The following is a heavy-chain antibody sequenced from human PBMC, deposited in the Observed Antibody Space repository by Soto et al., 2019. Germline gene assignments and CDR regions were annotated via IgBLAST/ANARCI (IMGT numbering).Heavy chain of an antibody. CDR2: IGTAGDT. V-gene: IGHV3-13*01. CDR1: GFTFSSYD. J-gene: IGHJ4*02. D-gene: IGHD4-17*01. CDR3: ARSLTTVVYDY. Sequence: WGSLRLSCAASGFTFSSYDMHWVRQATGKGLEWVSAIGTAGDTYYPGSVKGRFTISRENAKNSLYLQMNSLRAEDTAVYYCARSLTTVVYDYWGQGTLVTVSS.